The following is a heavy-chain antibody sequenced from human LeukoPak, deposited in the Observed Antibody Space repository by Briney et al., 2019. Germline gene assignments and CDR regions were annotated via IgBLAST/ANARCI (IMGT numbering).Heavy chain of an antibody. CDR3: ARGARPGIAAAGTLDY. CDR1: GGTFSSYA. CDR2: IIPIFGTA. D-gene: IGHD6-13*01. V-gene: IGHV1-69*13. Sequence: ASVKVSCKASGGTFSSYAISWVRQAPGQGLEWMGGIIPIFGTANYAQKFQGRVTITADESTSTAYMELSSLRSEDTAVYYCARGARPGIAAAGTLDYWGQGTLVTVSS. J-gene: IGHJ4*02.